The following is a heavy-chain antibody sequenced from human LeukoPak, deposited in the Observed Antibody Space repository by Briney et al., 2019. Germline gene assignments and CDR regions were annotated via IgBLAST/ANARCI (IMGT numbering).Heavy chain of an antibody. V-gene: IGHV1-2*02. Sequence: ASVKVSCKASGYTFTGYYMHWVRQAPGQGLEWMGWINPNSGGTNYAQEFQGRVTMTRDTSISTAYMELSRLRSDDTAVYYCARDAGIAAAGTAWFDPWGQGTLVTVSS. CDR2: INPNSGGT. CDR3: ARDAGIAAAGTAWFDP. CDR1: GYTFTGYY. J-gene: IGHJ5*02. D-gene: IGHD6-13*01.